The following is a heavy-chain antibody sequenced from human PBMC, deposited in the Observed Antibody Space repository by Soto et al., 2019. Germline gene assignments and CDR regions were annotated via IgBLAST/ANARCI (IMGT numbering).Heavy chain of an antibody. CDR2: INAGNGNT. D-gene: IGHD6-19*01. J-gene: IGHJ4*02. CDR1: GYTFTSYA. CDR3: ARVIGGWYYFDY. Sequence: QVQLVQSGAEVKKPGASVKVSCKASGYTFTSYAMHWVRQAPGQRLEWMGWINAGNGNTKYSQKFQGRVTITRDTSARTAYMELSSMRSEDTAVYYCARVIGGWYYFDYWGQGTLVTVSS. V-gene: IGHV1-3*01.